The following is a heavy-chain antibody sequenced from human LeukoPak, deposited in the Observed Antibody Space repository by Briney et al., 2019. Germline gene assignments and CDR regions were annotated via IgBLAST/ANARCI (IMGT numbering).Heavy chain of an antibody. CDR3: ARVIEAAGMAWFDP. J-gene: IGHJ5*02. CDR1: GFTFSSYS. Sequence: PGGSLRLSCPASGFTFSSYSMNWVRQAPGKGLEWVSSISSSSSYIYYADSVKGRFTISRDNAKNSLYLQINSLRAEDTAGYYCARVIEAAGMAWFDPWGQGTLVTVSS. CDR2: ISSSSSYI. V-gene: IGHV3-21*01. D-gene: IGHD6-13*01.